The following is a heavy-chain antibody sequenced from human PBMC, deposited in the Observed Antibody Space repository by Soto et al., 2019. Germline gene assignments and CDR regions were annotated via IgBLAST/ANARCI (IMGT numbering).Heavy chain of an antibody. J-gene: IGHJ3*02. D-gene: IGHD1-20*01. V-gene: IGHV3-23*01. Sequence: GRSLRLPCAASGFTFSSYAMSWVRQAPGKGLEWVSAISGSGGSTYYADSVKGRFTISRDNSKNTLYLQMNSLRAEDTAVYYCAKENGITDAFDIWGQGTMVTVSS. CDR1: GFTFSSYA. CDR2: ISGSGGST. CDR3: AKENGITDAFDI.